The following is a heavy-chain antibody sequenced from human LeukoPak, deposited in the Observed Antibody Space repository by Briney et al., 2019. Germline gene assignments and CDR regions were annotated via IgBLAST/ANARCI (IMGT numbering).Heavy chain of an antibody. J-gene: IGHJ1*01. Sequence: GGSLRLSCAASGFTFSTYWMHWVRHAPGKGLVWVSRIKSDGSTNYADSVKGRFTISRGNAKNTLSLQMNSLRPEDTGVYYCARAPSEIGGYYPEYFRHWGQGTLVTVSS. CDR3: ARAPSEIGGYYPEYFRH. CDR2: IKSDGST. CDR1: GFTFSTYW. V-gene: IGHV3-74*01. D-gene: IGHD3-3*01.